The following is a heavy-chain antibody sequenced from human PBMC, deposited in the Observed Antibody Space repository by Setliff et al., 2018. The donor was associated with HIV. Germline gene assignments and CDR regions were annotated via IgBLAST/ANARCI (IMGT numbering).Heavy chain of an antibody. V-gene: IGHV3-11*04. CDR2: IGGSGSAI. D-gene: IGHD1-26*01. CDR1: GFTVSGSY. Sequence: GGSLRLSCAASGFTVSGSYMSWVRQAPGKGLEWVSYIGGSGSAIYYADSVKGRFTVSRDNAKNSLYLQMNSLRAEDTAVYYCAKDRSGSYSFARDWGQGALVTVSS. CDR3: AKDRSGSYSFARD. J-gene: IGHJ4*02.